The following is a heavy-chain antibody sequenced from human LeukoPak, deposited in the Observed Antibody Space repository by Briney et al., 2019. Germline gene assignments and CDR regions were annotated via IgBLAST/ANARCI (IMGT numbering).Heavy chain of an antibody. D-gene: IGHD2-2*03. CDR1: NGSMTSDSYY. CDR2: IFYSGKT. J-gene: IGHJ5*02. Sequence: SETLSLTCSVSNGSMTSDSYYWAWVRQPPGKGLEWIGRIFYSGKTYYSASLKSRVTVSLDTSKKNFSLRLSSVPAADTAVYYCARLWIVATWFDAWGQGVLVSVSS. V-gene: IGHV4-39*02. CDR3: ARLWIVATWFDA.